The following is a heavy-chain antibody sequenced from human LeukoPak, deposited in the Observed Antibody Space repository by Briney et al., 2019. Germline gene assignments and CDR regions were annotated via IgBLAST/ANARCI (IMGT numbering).Heavy chain of an antibody. D-gene: IGHD2-8*02. CDR3: ARSRGKVLHAFDI. CDR1: GGSISSYY. V-gene: IGHV4-59*12. J-gene: IGHJ3*02. CDR2: IYYSGST. Sequence: SETLSLTCTVSGGSISSYYWGWIRQPPGKGLEWIAYIYYSGSTNYNPSLKSRVTISVDKSKNQFSLKLSSVTAADTAVYYCARSRGKVLHAFDIWGQGTMVTVSS.